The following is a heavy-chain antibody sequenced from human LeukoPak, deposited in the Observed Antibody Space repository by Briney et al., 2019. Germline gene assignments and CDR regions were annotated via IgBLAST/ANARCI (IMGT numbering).Heavy chain of an antibody. CDR2: IIPIFGTA. V-gene: IGHV1-69*05. D-gene: IGHD6-13*01. J-gene: IGHJ4*02. Sequence: SVKVSCKASGGTFSSYAISWVRQAPGQGLEWMGGIIPIFGTANYAQKFQGRVTITTDESTSTAYMELSSLRSEDTAVYYCARGARIAAAGTVYWGQGTLVTVSS. CDR3: ARGARIAAAGTVY. CDR1: GGTFSSYA.